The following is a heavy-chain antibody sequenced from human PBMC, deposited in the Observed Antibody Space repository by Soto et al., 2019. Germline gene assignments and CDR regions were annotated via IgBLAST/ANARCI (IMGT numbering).Heavy chain of an antibody. D-gene: IGHD1-1*01. Sequence: GASVKVSCKASGYTFTSYAMHWGRQAPGQRLEWMGWINAGNGNTKYSQKFQGRVTITRDTAASTAYMELSSLKSEDTAVNYFARATSRYNVDYGGQGPRVP. CDR3: ARATSRYNVDY. CDR1: GYTFTSYA. V-gene: IGHV1-3*01. J-gene: IGHJ4*02. CDR2: INAGNGNT.